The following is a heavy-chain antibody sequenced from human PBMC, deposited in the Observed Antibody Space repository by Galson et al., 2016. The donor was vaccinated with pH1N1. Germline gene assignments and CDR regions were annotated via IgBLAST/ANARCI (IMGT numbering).Heavy chain of an antibody. V-gene: IGHV1-69*13. CDR2: INPVFGTT. J-gene: IGHJ3*01. D-gene: IGHD6-6*01. CDR1: GATFNSYG. CDR3: ATFSSSSSWRSLDV. Sequence: SVKVSCKASGATFNSYGIHWVRQAPGKGLEWMGDINPVFGTTNYAQRFRDSVTITAHDMELSGLRSEDTAIYYCATFSSSSSWRSLDVWGQGTTVTVSS.